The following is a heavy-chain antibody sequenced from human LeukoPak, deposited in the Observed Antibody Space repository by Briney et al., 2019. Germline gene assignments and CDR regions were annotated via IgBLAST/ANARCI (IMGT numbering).Heavy chain of an antibody. CDR1: GFTFSSYW. J-gene: IGHJ4*02. V-gene: IGHV3-7*03. D-gene: IGHD3-3*01. Sequence: PGGSLRLSCAASGFTFSSYWMSWVRQAPGKGLEWVANIKQDGSEKYYVDSVKGRFTISRDNAKNSLYLQMNSLRAEDTAVYYCAKFTIFGVVTYFDYWGRGTLVTVSS. CDR2: IKQDGSEK. CDR3: AKFTIFGVVTYFDY.